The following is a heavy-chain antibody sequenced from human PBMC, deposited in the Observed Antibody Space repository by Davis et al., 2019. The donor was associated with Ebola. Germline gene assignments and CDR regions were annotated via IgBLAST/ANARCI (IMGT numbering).Heavy chain of an antibody. CDR3: AKSGLSFGVVKYHYGMDV. Sequence: SLNISCAASGFTFSSYGMHWLRQAPGKGLEWVSATTLSGGSTYYADSVKGRFTISRDNSKKTLYLQMNSLRAEDTDVYYCAKSGLSFGVVKYHYGMDVWGKGTTVTVSS. J-gene: IGHJ6*04. CDR2: TTLSGGST. V-gene: IGHV3-23*01. CDR1: GFTFSSYG. D-gene: IGHD3-3*01.